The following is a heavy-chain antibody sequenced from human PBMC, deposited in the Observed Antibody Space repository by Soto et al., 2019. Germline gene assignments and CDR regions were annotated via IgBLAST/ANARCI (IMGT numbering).Heavy chain of an antibody. CDR2: IWYDGSNK. CDR3: ARDALDYGDYRTYYYGMDV. J-gene: IGHJ6*02. D-gene: IGHD4-17*01. CDR1: GFTFSNAW. V-gene: IGHV3-33*08. Sequence: HPGGSLRLSCAASGFTFSNAWMSWVRQAPGKGLEWVAVIWYDGSNKYYADSVKGRFTISRDNSKNTLYLQMNSLRAEDTAVYYCARDALDYGDYRTYYYGMDVWGQGTTVTVSS.